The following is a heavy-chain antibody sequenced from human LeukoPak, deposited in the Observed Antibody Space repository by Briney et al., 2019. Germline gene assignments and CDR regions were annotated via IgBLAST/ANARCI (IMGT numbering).Heavy chain of an antibody. D-gene: IGHD6-19*01. Sequence: GGSLRLSCAASGFTFSSYSMNWVRQAPGKGLEWVSSISSSSSYIYYADSVKGRFTISRDNAKNSLYLQMNSLRAEDTAVYYCARDLVVAGIAVAGLGYWGQGTLATVSS. CDR2: ISSSSSYI. V-gene: IGHV3-21*01. CDR1: GFTFSSYS. J-gene: IGHJ4*02. CDR3: ARDLVVAGIAVAGLGY.